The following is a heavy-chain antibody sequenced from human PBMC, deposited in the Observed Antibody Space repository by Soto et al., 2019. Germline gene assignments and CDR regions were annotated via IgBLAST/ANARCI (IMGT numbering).Heavy chain of an antibody. CDR3: EGVASFSGLDV. CDR1: GNSVSSNSAA. Sequence: SQTLSLTCVISGNSVSSNSAAWIWIRQSPSRGLEWLGRTYYRSKWYNDYAVSVKSRITINPDTSKNQFSLHLDSVIPEDTAVYYCEGVASFSGLDVLAQGTSVTVS. J-gene: IGHJ6*02. CDR2: TYYRSKWYN. D-gene: IGHD3-16*01. V-gene: IGHV6-1*01.